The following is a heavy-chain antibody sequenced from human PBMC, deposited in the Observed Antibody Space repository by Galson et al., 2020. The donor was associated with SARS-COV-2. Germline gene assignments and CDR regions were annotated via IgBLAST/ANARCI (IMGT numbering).Heavy chain of an antibody. J-gene: IGHJ4*02. Sequence: GGSLRLSCAASGFTFSNYAMSWVRQAPGKGLEWVSVIYSDGRTYYPDSVKGRFTISRDNSKNTLFLQMNSLRAEDTAVYYCAKDQVPSYYDSSGLYWGQGTLVTVSS. CDR2: IYSDGRT. CDR1: GFTFSNYA. V-gene: IGHV3-23*03. CDR3: AKDQVPSYYDSSGLY. D-gene: IGHD3-22*01.